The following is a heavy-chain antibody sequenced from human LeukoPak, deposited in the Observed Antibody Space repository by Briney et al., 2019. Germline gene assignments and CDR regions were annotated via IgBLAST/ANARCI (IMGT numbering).Heavy chain of an antibody. Sequence: GSLRLSCAASGFTFSRYWMSWVRQAPGKGLEWVANIKQDGSEKYYVDSVKGRFTISRDNAKNSLYLQMNSLRAEDTAVYYCARNTEWELIAPADYWGQGTLVSVSS. J-gene: IGHJ4*02. CDR3: ARNTEWELIAPADY. CDR1: GFTFSRYW. D-gene: IGHD1-26*01. CDR2: IKQDGSEK. V-gene: IGHV3-7*01.